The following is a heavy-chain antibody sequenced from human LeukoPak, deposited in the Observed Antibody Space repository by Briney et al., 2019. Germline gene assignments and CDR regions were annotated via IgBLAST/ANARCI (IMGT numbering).Heavy chain of an antibody. J-gene: IGHJ3*02. V-gene: IGHV3-30*02. CDR2: IRYDGSNK. Sequence: GESLKISCAASGFTFSSYGMHWVRQAPGKGLEWVAFIRYDGSNKYYADSVKGRFTISRDNSKNTLYLQMNSLRAEDTAVYYCAGGWENAFDIWGQGTMVTVSS. CDR3: AGGWENAFDI. CDR1: GFTFSSYG. D-gene: IGHD6-19*01.